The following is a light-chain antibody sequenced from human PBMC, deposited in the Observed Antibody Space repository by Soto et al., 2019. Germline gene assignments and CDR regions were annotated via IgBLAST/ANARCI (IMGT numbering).Light chain of an antibody. Sequence: DIVMTQSPDSLAVSLGERATINCKSSQSVLYSSNNKNYLAWYQQRPGQPPKLLIYWASTRESGVPDRFSGSGSGTDLALTISSLQAEDVAVYFCQQYLSTPAYPFGQGTKLEIK. CDR3: QQYLSTPAYP. CDR2: WAS. J-gene: IGKJ2*01. V-gene: IGKV4-1*01. CDR1: QSVLYSSNNKNY.